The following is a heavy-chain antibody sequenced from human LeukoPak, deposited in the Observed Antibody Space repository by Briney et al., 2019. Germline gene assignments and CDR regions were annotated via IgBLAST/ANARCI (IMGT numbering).Heavy chain of an antibody. D-gene: IGHD2-15*01. CDR2: IRYDGSNK. J-gene: IGHJ3*02. V-gene: IGHV3-30*02. CDR3: AKDTRRTGSAFDI. Sequence: EXXAFIRYDGSNKYSADSVKGRFTISRDNSKNTLYLQMNSLRAEDTAVYYCAKDTRRTGSAFDIWGQGTMVTVSS.